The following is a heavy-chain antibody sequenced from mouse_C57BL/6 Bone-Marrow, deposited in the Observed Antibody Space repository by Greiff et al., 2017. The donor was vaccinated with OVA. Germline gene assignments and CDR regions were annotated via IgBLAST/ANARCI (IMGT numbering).Heavy chain of an antibody. D-gene: IGHD1-1*01. V-gene: IGHV3-6*01. J-gene: IGHJ2*01. Sequence: EVQLQESGPGLVKPSQSLSLTCSVTGYSITSGYYWNWIRQFPGNKLEWMGYISYDGSNNYNPSLKNRISITRDTSKNQFFLKLNSVTTEDTATYYCARRDTTVGYYFDYWGQGTTLTVSS. CDR3: ARRDTTVGYYFDY. CDR1: GYSITSGYY. CDR2: ISYDGSN.